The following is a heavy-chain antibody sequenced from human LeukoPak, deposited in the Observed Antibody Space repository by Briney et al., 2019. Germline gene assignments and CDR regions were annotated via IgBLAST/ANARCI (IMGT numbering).Heavy chain of an antibody. Sequence: GGSLRLSCAASGVSFSSYWMHWVRQAPGKGLVWVSRINPDGGSTNYADSVKGRFTISRDNAENTVSLQMNSLRIEDTALYHCVKDVGGYGMAHYYNYYGMDVWGQGTMVIV. CDR3: VKDVGGYGMAHYYNYYGMDV. V-gene: IGHV3-74*01. CDR2: INPDGGST. CDR1: GVSFSSYW. J-gene: IGHJ6*02. D-gene: IGHD5-24*01.